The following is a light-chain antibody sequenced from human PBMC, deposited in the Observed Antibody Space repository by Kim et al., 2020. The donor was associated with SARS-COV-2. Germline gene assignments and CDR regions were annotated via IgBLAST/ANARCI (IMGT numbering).Light chain of an antibody. J-gene: IGKJ1*01. CDR3: QQANIFPWT. CDR2: AAS. Sequence: DIQMTQSPSSVSASVGDRVTITCRASQGISSWLAWYHQKPGKAPKLLIYAASILQSGVPSMFSCSGSETDFTLPISCLQPEEFASYYCQQANIFPWTFCQGTKVYIK. V-gene: IGKV1-12*01. CDR1: QGISSW.